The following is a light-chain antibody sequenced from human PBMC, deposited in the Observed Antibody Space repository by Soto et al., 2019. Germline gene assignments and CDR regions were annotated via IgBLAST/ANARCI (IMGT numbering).Light chain of an antibody. V-gene: IGKV4-1*01. CDR1: QSVLYSSNSKNY. CDR3: QQYYSTPLT. Sequence: DIVMTQSPDSLAVSLGERATINCKSSQSVLYSSNSKNYLVWYQQKPGQPPKLLIYWASTRESGVPDRFSGSGSGTEFTLTIRSLQAEDVAVYYCQQYYSTPLTFGGGTKVEIK. CDR2: WAS. J-gene: IGKJ4*01.